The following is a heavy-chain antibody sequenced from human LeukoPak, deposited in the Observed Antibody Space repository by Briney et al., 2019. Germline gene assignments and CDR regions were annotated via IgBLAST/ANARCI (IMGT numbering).Heavy chain of an antibody. CDR2: INHSGST. CDR1: GGSFSGYY. J-gene: IGHJ4*02. CDR3: ARAHWGTALDY. Sequence: PSETLSLTCAVYGGSFSGYYWSWIRQPPGKGREWIGEINHSGSTNYNPSLKSRVTISVDRSKNQFSLKLSSVTAADTAVYYCARAHWGTALDYWGQGTLVTVS. D-gene: IGHD7-27*01. V-gene: IGHV4-34*01.